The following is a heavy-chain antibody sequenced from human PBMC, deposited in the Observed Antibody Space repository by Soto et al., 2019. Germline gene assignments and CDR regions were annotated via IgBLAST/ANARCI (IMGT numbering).Heavy chain of an antibody. J-gene: IGHJ4*02. CDR1: GGSFSGYY. D-gene: IGHD6-19*01. V-gene: IGHV4-34*01. Sequence: SETLSLTCAVYGGSFSGYYWSWIRQPPGKGLEWIGEINHSGSTNYNPSLKSRVTISVDTSKNQFSLKLSSVTAADTAVYYCARSQLRSGPYYSSSLNSRYSSGWYGYWGQGTLVTVSS. CDR3: ARSQLRSGPYYSSSLNSRYSSGWYGY. CDR2: INHSGST.